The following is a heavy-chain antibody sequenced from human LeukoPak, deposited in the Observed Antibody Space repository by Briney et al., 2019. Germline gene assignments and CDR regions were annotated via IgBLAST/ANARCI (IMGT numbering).Heavy chain of an antibody. J-gene: IGHJ6*02. CDR1: GGTFSSYA. V-gene: IGHV1-69*13. Sequence: SVKVSCKASGGTFSSYAISWVRQAPGQGLEWMGGIIPIFGTANYAQKFQGRVTITADESTSTAYMELSSLRSEDTAVYYCARALLLWFGELDYGMDVWGQGTTVTVSS. D-gene: IGHD3-10*01. CDR3: ARALLLWFGELDYGMDV. CDR2: IIPIFGTA.